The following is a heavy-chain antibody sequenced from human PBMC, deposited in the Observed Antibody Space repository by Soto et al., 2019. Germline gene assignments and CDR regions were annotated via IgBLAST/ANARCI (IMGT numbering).Heavy chain of an antibody. J-gene: IGHJ6*02. D-gene: IGHD2-15*01. CDR1: GFTFNTFG. Sequence: QVQLVESGGGVVQPGRSLRLSCAASGFTFNTFGMHWVRQAPGKGLEWVAVRWFDGSHKYYAGSVKGRFTVSRDNPKNTRYLQMNSMRAEDTAVYYCARHSGSSSSYYCGMDVWGQGTTVTVSS. CDR2: RWFDGSHK. V-gene: IGHV3-33*01. CDR3: ARHSGSSSSYYCGMDV.